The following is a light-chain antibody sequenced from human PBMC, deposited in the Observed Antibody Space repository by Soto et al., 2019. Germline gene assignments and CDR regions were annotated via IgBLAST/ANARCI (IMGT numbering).Light chain of an antibody. J-gene: IGLJ3*02. Sequence: QSALTQPRSVSGSPGQSVTISCTGTSSDVGGYNYVSWYQQHPGKVPKLMIYDVSKRPSGVPDRFSGSKSGNTASLIISGLQVEDEAEYYCCLSPGSLTWLFGGGTKLTVL. V-gene: IGLV2-11*01. CDR3: CLSPGSLTWL. CDR1: SSDVGGYNY. CDR2: DVS.